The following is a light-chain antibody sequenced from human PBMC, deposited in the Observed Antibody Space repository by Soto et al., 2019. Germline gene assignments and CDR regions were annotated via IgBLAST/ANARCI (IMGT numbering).Light chain of an antibody. CDR3: QVWDGSSDHHV. J-gene: IGLJ1*01. Sequence: SYELTQPPSVSVAPGQTARITCGGNTIGSKSVHWYQQKPGPAPVLGVYDDRDRPSGIPERFSGSKSGNTATLTITRVEAGDEADYYCQVWDGSSDHHVFGTGTKLTVL. CDR1: TIGSKS. V-gene: IGLV3-21*02. CDR2: DDR.